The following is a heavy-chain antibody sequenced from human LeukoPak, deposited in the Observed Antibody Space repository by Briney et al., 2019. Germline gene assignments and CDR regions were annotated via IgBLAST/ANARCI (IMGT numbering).Heavy chain of an antibody. J-gene: IGHJ3*01. CDR2: ISYEGRET. Sequence: PGGSLRLSCAASGFTFSNYGMHWVRQAPGKGLEWVAVISYEGRETYYADSVKGRFSVSRDNSKNIMYLQMNSLGPDDTAVYYCARAGKPYAFDFWGQGTMVTVSS. CDR1: GFTFSNYG. CDR3: ARAGKPYAFDF. D-gene: IGHD3-10*01. V-gene: IGHV3-30*03.